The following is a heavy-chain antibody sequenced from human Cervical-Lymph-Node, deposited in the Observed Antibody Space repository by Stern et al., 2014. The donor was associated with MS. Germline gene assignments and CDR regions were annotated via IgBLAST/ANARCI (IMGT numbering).Heavy chain of an antibody. CDR3: AKDRRGGYNYLYGMDV. D-gene: IGHD5-18*01. J-gene: IGHJ6*02. V-gene: IGHV3-30*18. CDR2: TSYDGGNR. CDR1: RFTFRSYG. Sequence: VHLVESGGGVVQPGTSLRLSCTGSRFTFRSYGIHWVRQSPGKGLEWVSVTSYDGGNRQYADSVKGRFTISRDNSKNTVYLHLNSLRPXXXXVYHCAKDRRGGYNYLYGMDVWGQGTTVTVS.